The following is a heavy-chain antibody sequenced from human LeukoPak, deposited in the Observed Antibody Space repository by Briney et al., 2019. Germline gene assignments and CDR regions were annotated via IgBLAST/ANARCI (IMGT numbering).Heavy chain of an antibody. D-gene: IGHD3-16*01. CDR3: ARGLTIEAPWGSYYYFDY. CDR1: GGTFSSYA. J-gene: IGHJ4*02. V-gene: IGHV1-69*13. Sequence: SVKVSCKASGGTFSSYAISWVRRAPGQGLEWMGGIIPIFGTANYAQKFQGRVTITADESTSTAYMELSSLRSEDTAVYYCARGLTIEAPWGSYYYFDYWGQGTLVTVSS. CDR2: IIPIFGTA.